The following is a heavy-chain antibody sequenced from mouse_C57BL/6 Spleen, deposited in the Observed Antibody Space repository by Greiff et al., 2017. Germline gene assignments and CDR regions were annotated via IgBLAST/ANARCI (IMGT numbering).Heavy chain of an antibody. J-gene: IGHJ4*01. D-gene: IGHD3-2*02. CDR2: ISYSGST. Sequence: VQLKESGPGMVKPSQSLSLTCTVTGYSITSGYDWHWIRHFPGNKLEWMGYISYSGSTNYNPSLKSRISITHDTSKNHFFLKLNSVTTEDTATYYCAYSSGYEAMDYWGQGTSVTVSS. CDR3: AYSSGYEAMDY. V-gene: IGHV3-1*01. CDR1: GYSITSGYD.